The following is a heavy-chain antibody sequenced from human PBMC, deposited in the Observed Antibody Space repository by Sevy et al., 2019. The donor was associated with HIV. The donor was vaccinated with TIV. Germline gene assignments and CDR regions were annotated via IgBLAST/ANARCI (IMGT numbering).Heavy chain of an antibody. D-gene: IGHD3-3*01. Sequence: ASVKVSCKASGYTFTGYYMHWVRQAPGQGLEWMGWINPNSGGTNYVQKFQGRVTMTRDTSISTAYMELSRLRSDDTAVYYCARVNYDFWSGYYFASPTKYYYYYGMDVWGQGTTVTVSS. J-gene: IGHJ6*02. V-gene: IGHV1-2*02. CDR1: GYTFTGYY. CDR3: ARVNYDFWSGYYFASPTKYYYYYGMDV. CDR2: INPNSGGT.